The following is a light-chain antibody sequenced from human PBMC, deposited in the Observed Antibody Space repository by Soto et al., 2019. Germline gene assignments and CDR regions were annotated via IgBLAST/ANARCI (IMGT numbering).Light chain of an antibody. CDR2: YNN. Sequence: QSVLTQPPSPSGPAGQVSTISFLEGNSNIGSNSVYWYQHLPRMAPKLLIYYNNQRPSGVPDRFSGSRSGTSASLAIVGLRSEDEAVYYCAAWDASLSACVFGNGTKLTVL. CDR1: NSNIGSNS. CDR3: AAWDASLSACV. J-gene: IGLJ1*01. V-gene: IGLV1-47*02.